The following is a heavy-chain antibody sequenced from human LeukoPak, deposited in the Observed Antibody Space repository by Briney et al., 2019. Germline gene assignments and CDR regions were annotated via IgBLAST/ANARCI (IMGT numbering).Heavy chain of an antibody. CDR1: GGSINSYY. Sequence: SETLSLTCTVSGGSINSYYWSWIRHPPGKGLEWIGYIYYTGSTNYNPSLRSRVTMSVDTSKNQFSLKLSSVTAADTAVYYCARFSGGSWFDYWGQGTLVTVSS. D-gene: IGHD6-13*01. V-gene: IGHV4-59*01. CDR3: ARFSGGSWFDY. J-gene: IGHJ4*02. CDR2: IYYTGST.